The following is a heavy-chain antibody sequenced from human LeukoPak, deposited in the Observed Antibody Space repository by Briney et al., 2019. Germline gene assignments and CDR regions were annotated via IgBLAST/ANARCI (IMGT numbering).Heavy chain of an antibody. J-gene: IGHJ4*02. D-gene: IGHD2-15*01. CDR3: ARVVVVAAYFDY. Sequence: GGSLRLSCAASGFTFSTYSMNWVRQAPGKGLEWVSAISGSGGSTYYADSVKGRFTISRDNSKNTLYLQMNSLRAEDTAVCYCARVVVVAAYFDYWGQGTLVTVSS. CDR2: ISGSGGST. V-gene: IGHV3-23*01. CDR1: GFTFSTYS.